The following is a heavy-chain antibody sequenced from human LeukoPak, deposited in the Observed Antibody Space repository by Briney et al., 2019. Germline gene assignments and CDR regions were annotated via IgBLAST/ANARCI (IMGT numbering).Heavy chain of an antibody. V-gene: IGHV3-23*01. Sequence: PGGSLRLSCAASGFAFSNLAMGWVRQAPGKGLEWVSVISDSGTLTYYADSVKGRFTISRDNAKNSLYLQMNSLRAEDTAVFYCARTSGFGDYGYEYWGQGTLVTVSS. D-gene: IGHD4-17*01. J-gene: IGHJ4*02. CDR1: GFAFSNLA. CDR3: ARTSGFGDYGYEY. CDR2: ISDSGTLT.